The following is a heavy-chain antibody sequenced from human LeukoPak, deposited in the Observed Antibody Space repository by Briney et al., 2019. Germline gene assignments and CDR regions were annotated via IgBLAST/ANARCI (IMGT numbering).Heavy chain of an antibody. Sequence: ASVKVSCKASGYIFSSYGITCVRQAPGQGLEWMGWISVYNGKTKSAQKLQGRDIMTTDTSTNTAYMELTSLRSDDTAVYYCARIAADASGTSHYWGQGTQVTVSS. D-gene: IGHD3-10*01. CDR3: ARIAADASGTSHY. CDR2: ISVYNGKT. CDR1: GYIFSSYG. J-gene: IGHJ4*02. V-gene: IGHV1-18*01.